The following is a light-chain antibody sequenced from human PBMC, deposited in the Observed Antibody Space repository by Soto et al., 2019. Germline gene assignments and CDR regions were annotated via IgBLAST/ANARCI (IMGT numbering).Light chain of an antibody. Sequence: EIVFTQSPGSLSLSPGEGATLSCRASQSVSSNYLAWYQQKPGQAPRLLLYGASRRTTGTPDRFSGSGSGTDFTLTISRLEPEDFAVYYCQQYGSSLLTFGGGTKVDIK. V-gene: IGKV3-20*01. J-gene: IGKJ4*01. CDR1: QSVSSNY. CDR3: QQYGSSLLT. CDR2: GAS.